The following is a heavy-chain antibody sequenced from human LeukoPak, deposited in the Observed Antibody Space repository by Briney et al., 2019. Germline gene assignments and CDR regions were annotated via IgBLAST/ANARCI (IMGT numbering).Heavy chain of an antibody. Sequence: ASVKVSCKASGYTFTGYYIHWVRQAPGQGLEWMGWINPNSGGTNYAQKFQGRVTMTRDTSISTAYMELSRLRSDDTAVYYCADSGSYPGSVYYYGMDVWGQGTTVTVSS. CDR3: ADSGSYPGSVYYYGMDV. V-gene: IGHV1-2*02. CDR2: INPNSGGT. J-gene: IGHJ6*02. D-gene: IGHD1-26*01. CDR1: GYTFTGYY.